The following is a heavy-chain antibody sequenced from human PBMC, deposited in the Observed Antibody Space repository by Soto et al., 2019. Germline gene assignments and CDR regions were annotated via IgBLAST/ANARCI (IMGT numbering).Heavy chain of an antibody. CDR2: IGTAGDT. CDR3: ARAGWNDAFKI. Sequence: EVQLVESGGGLVQPGGSLRLSCAASGFTFSSYDMHWVRQATGKGLEWVSAIGTAGDTYYPGSVKGRFTISRENAKNSLYHQMNSLRAGDTAVYYCARAGWNDAFKIWGQGTMVTVSS. D-gene: IGHD1-1*01. CDR1: GFTFSSYD. V-gene: IGHV3-13*01. J-gene: IGHJ3*02.